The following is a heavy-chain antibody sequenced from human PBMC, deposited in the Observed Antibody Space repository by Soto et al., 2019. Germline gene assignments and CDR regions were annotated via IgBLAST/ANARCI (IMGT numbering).Heavy chain of an antibody. CDR3: ARHRDCSGGSCYSGRSRFDP. Sequence: QLQLQESGPGLVKPSETLSLTCTVSGGSISSSSYYWGWIRQPPGKGLEWIGSIYYSGSTYYNPSLKSRVTISVDTSKNQFSLKLSSVTAADTAVYYCARHRDCSGGSCYSGRSRFDPWGQGTLVTVSS. D-gene: IGHD2-15*01. CDR2: IYYSGST. V-gene: IGHV4-39*01. CDR1: GGSISSSSYY. J-gene: IGHJ5*02.